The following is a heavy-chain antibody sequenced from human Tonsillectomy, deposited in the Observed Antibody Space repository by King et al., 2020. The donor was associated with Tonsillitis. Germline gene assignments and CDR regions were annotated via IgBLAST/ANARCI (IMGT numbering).Heavy chain of an antibody. J-gene: IGHJ4*02. Sequence: LQLQESGPGLVKPSETLSLTCTVSGGSISSSSYYWGWIRHPPGKGLEGIGSIYYSGSTYYNPSLKSRVTISVDTSKNQFSLKLSSVTAADTAVYYCARQERGAVATYPYYFDYWGQGTLVTVSS. CDR1: GGSISSSSYY. CDR2: IYYSGST. CDR3: ARQERGAVATYPYYFDY. D-gene: IGHD5-12*01. V-gene: IGHV4-39*07.